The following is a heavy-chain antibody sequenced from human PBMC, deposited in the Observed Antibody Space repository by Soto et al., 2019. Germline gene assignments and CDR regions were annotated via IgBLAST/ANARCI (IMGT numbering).Heavy chain of an antibody. CDR3: ARSVKYDFWSGPTNYFDY. V-gene: IGHV4-59*08. Sequence: PSETLSLTCTVSGGSISSYYWSWIRQPPGKGLEWIGYIYYSGSTNYNPSLKSRVTISVDTSKNQFSLKLSSVTAADTAVYYCARSVKYDFWSGPTNYFDYWGQGTLVTVSS. J-gene: IGHJ4*02. CDR2: IYYSGST. D-gene: IGHD3-3*01. CDR1: GGSISSYY.